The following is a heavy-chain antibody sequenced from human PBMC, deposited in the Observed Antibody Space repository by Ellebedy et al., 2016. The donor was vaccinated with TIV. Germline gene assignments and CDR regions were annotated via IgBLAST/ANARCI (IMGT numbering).Heavy chain of an antibody. CDR1: GGSISSSNW. J-gene: IGHJ5*02. D-gene: IGHD2-15*01. Sequence: MPSETLSLTCAVSGGSISSSNWWSWVRQPPGKGLEWIGEIYHSGSTNDNPSLKSRVTISVDKSKNQFSLKLSSLTAADTAVYYCASEAPHCSGSSCYSSWFDPWGQGTLVTVSS. CDR2: IYHSGST. CDR3: ASEAPHCSGSSCYSSWFDP. V-gene: IGHV4-4*02.